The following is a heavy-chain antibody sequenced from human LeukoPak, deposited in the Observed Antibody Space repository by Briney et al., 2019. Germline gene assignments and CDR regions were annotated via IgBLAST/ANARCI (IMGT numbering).Heavy chain of an antibody. D-gene: IGHD3/OR15-3a*01. CDR2: IYHSGST. J-gene: IGHJ6*02. Sequence: SETLSLTCTVSGGSISSSSYYWGWIRQPPGKGLEWIGEIYHSGSTNYNPSLKSRVTISVDRSKNQFSLKLSSVTAADTAVYYCARDFWAGPSYYYYYGMDVWGQGTTVTVSS. CDR3: ARDFWAGPSYYYYYGMDV. CDR1: GGSISSSSYY. V-gene: IGHV4-39*07.